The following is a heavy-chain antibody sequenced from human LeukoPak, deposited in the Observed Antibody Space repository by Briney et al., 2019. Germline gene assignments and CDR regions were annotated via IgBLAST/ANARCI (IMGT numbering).Heavy chain of an antibody. CDR3: ARFRYSGYERDY. D-gene: IGHD5-12*01. CDR1: GGSVSSGSYY. Sequence: PSETLSLTCTVSGGSVSSGSYYWSWIRQPPGKGLEWIGYIYYSGSTNYNPSLKSRVTISVDTSKNQFSLKLSSVTAADTAVYYCARFRYSGYERDYWGQGTLVTVSS. CDR2: IYYSGST. V-gene: IGHV4-61*01. J-gene: IGHJ4*02.